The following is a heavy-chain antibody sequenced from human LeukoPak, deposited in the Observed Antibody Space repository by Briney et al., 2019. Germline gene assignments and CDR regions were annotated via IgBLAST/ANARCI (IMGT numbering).Heavy chain of an antibody. J-gene: IGHJ4*02. D-gene: IGHD2-21*02. CDR3: TRAVPPYCGGDCYSASDY. V-gene: IGHV3-15*01. CDR1: GFTFRNAW. Sequence: PGGSLRLSCAASGFTFRNAWMTWVRQAPGKGLEWVGRLKWMTDGGTTDYAAPVKGRFTISRDDSKNTLYLQMNTLKTEDTAVYYCTRAVPPYCGGDCYSASDYWGQGTLVTVSS. CDR2: LKWMTDGGTT.